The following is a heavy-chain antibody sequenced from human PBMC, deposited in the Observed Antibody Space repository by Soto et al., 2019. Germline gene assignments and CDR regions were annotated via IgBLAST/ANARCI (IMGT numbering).Heavy chain of an antibody. V-gene: IGHV3-53*02. CDR1: GFTVSSNY. D-gene: IGHD3-22*01. CDR3: ARAPGAYYYDSSGYYFDY. CDR2: IYSGGST. J-gene: IGHJ4*02. Sequence: VQLVETGGGLIQPGGSLRLSCAASGFTVSSNYMSWVRQAPGKGLEWVSVIYSGGSTYYADSVKGRFTISRDNSKNTLYLQMNSLRAEDTAVYYCARAPGAYYYDSSGYYFDYWGQGTLVTVSS.